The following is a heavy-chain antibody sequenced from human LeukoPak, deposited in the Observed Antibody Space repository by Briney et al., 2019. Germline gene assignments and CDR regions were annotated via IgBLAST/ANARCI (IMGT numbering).Heavy chain of an antibody. CDR2: IYYSGST. D-gene: IGHD5-12*01. Sequence: PSETLSLTCTVSGGSISSYYWSWIRQPPGKGLEWIGYIYYSGSTNYNTSLKSRVTISVDTSKNQFSLKLSSVTAADTAVYYCARGNIVATVIDYWGQGTLVTVSS. V-gene: IGHV4-59*01. CDR3: ARGNIVATVIDY. CDR1: GGSISSYY. J-gene: IGHJ4*02.